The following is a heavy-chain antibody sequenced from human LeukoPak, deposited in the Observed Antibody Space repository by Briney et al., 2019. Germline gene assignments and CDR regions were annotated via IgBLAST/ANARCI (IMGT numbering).Heavy chain of an antibody. CDR2: IDWDDDK. D-gene: IGHD6-13*01. J-gene: IGHJ6*03. CDR3: ARIIRIAAATGADYMDA. CDR1: GFSLSTSGMC. V-gene: IGHV2-70*11. Sequence: SGPALVKPTQTLTLTCTFSGFSLSTSGMCVSWIRQPPGKALEWLARIDWDDDKYYSTSLKTRLTISKDTSKNQVVLTMTNMDPVDTATYYCARIIRIAAATGADYMDAWGKGTTVTVSS.